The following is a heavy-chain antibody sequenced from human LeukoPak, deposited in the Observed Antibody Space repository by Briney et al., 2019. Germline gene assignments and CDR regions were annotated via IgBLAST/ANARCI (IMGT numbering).Heavy chain of an antibody. CDR2: IKQDGSEK. D-gene: IGHD3-9*01. CDR3: ARLRYFDWLWVY. Sequence: GSLRLSRAASGFTFSSYWMSWVRQAPGKGLEWVANIKQDGSEKYYVDSVKGRVNISRDNAKNSLYLQMSSLRAEDTAVYYCARLRYFDWLWVYWGQGTLVTVSS. J-gene: IGHJ4*02. V-gene: IGHV3-7*01. CDR1: GFTFSSYW.